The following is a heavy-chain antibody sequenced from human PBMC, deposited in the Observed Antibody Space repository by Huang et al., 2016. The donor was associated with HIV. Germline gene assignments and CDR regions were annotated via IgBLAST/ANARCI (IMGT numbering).Heavy chain of an antibody. CDR1: GDFISSTNYY. V-gene: IGHV4-39*01. D-gene: IGHD6-13*01. CDR2: VYQNGST. Sequence: QLQLQESGPGQVKPSETLSRTCTVSGDFISSTNYYWGWIRQSTGKVLECVGSVYQNGSTHYIPSRKNRVTLSVDTSRNQFALRLNSVTAADTAVYYCASQHIGAAATWFWGRGTQVAVSS. J-gene: IGHJ4*02. CDR3: ASQHIGAAATWF.